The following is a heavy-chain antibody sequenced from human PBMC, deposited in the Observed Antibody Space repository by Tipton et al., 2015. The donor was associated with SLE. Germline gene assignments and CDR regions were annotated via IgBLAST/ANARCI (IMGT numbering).Heavy chain of an antibody. CDR3: ARGGSTTVPYYYYGMDV. Sequence: GLVKPSETLSLTYTVSGGSMNSSSHYWSWIRQPPGKGLEWIGYIYHSGSTYYNPSLKSRVTISVDTSKNQFSLKLSSVTAADTAVYCCARGGSTTVPYYYYGMDVWGQGTTVTVSS. D-gene: IGHD4-11*01. CDR1: GGSMNSSSHY. CDR2: IYHSGST. V-gene: IGHV4-39*07. J-gene: IGHJ6*02.